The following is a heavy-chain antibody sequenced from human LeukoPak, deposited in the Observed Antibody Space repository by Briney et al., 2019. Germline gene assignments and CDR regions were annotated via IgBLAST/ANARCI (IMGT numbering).Heavy chain of an antibody. CDR3: WKEGLVAARFAFDM. D-gene: IGHD6-6*01. CDR2: VTPDGGTK. CDR1: RVTFSSYG. V-gene: IGHV3-30*18. J-gene: IGHJ3*02. Sequence: GGSLRLSCAASRVTFSSYGMRWVRQAPGKGLEWMGVVTPDGGTKYYADSVKGRFTISRDNSKNILYLQMISLKTEDPAVYYCWKEGLVAARFAFDMWGQGTMVTVPS.